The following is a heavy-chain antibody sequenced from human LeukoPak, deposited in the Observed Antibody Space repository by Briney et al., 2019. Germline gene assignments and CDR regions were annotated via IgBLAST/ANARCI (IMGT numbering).Heavy chain of an antibody. CDR1: GFTFSSYA. CDR3: AKAMGSGWYLDWHFDL. V-gene: IGHV3-23*01. D-gene: IGHD6-19*01. Sequence: GGSLRLSCAASGFTFSSYAMSWVRQAPGKGLEWVSAISGSGGSTYYADSVKGRFTISRDNSKNTLYLQMNSLRAEDTAVYYCAKAMGSGWYLDWHFDLWGRGTLVSVSS. J-gene: IGHJ2*01. CDR2: ISGSGGST.